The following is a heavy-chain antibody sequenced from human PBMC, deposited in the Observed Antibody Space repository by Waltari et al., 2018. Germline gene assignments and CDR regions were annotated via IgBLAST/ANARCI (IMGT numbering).Heavy chain of an antibody. D-gene: IGHD3-10*01. Sequence: QVQLVESGGGVVQPGKSLRLSCVASGFSLSNYGMHWVRQTPGRGLGWVALTWSDGSVEYYADSVRGRFTVSRDNSKNILYLDMGSLRVDDTATYYCAQDAFGNTYLDYWGQGTLVTVSS. CDR1: GFSLSNYG. J-gene: IGHJ4*02. CDR2: TWSDGSVE. V-gene: IGHV3-33*03. CDR3: AQDAFGNTYLDY.